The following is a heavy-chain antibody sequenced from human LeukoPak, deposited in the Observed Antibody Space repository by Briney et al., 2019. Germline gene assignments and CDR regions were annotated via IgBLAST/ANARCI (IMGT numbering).Heavy chain of an antibody. CDR1: GFTFSSYS. CDR2: ISGSGGST. Sequence: PGGSLRLSCAASGFTFSSYSMSWIRQAPGKGLEWVSAISGSGGSTYYADSVKGRFTISRDNSKNTLYLQMNSLRAEDTAVYYFAKDHATVTTTLAFDYWGQGTLVTVSS. D-gene: IGHD4-17*01. CDR3: AKDHATVTTTLAFDY. J-gene: IGHJ4*02. V-gene: IGHV3-23*01.